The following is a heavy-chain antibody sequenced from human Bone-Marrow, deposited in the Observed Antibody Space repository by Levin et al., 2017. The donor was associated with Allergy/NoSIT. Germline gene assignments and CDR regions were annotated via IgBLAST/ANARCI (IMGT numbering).Heavy chain of an antibody. Sequence: GGSLRLSCAASGFTFDRHAMHWVRQAPGKGLEWVAVIAYDGSSHHYADSVKGRFTISRDNSKNTLYLQMNSLRAEDTAVYYCARGTHSTTPSCFGRLSGFYGMDVWGQGSTVTVSS. J-gene: IGHJ6*02. CDR3: ARGTHSTTPSCFGRLSGFYGMDV. V-gene: IGHV3-33*01. CDR2: IAYDGSSH. D-gene: IGHD2/OR15-2a*01. CDR1: GFTFDRHA.